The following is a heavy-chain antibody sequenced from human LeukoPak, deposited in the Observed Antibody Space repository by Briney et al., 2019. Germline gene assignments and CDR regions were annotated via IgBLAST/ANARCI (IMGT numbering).Heavy chain of an antibody. CDR3: ASPGEKDYYFDY. CDR1: GYTFTSYY. D-gene: IGHD3-16*01. Sequence: ASVKVSCKASGYTFTSYYMHWVRQAPGQGLEWMGIINPSGGSTSYAQKFQGRVTMTRDTSTSTVYMELSSLRSEDTAVYYCASPGEKDYYFDYWGQGTLVTVDS. J-gene: IGHJ4*02. V-gene: IGHV1-46*01. CDR2: INPSGGST.